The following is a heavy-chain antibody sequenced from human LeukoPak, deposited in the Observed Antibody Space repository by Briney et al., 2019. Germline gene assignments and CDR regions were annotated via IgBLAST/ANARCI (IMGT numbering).Heavy chain of an antibody. CDR3: ARTSIATRHFDY. Sequence: SQTLSLTCTVSGGSISSDAYFWSWIRQHPGKGLEWIGYIYYSGSTYYNPSLKSRVTISVDTSKNQFSLKLSSVTAADTAVHYCARTSIATRHFDYWGQGTLVTVSS. V-gene: IGHV4-31*03. D-gene: IGHD6-6*01. CDR2: IYYSGST. J-gene: IGHJ4*02. CDR1: GGSISSDAYF.